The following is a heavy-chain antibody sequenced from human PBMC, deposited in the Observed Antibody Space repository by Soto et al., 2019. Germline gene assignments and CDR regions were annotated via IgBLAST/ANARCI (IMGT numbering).Heavy chain of an antibody. Sequence: GESLKISCKGSGYSFTSYWIGWVRQMPGRGLEWMGIIYPSDSDTRYSPSFQGQVTISADKSISTAYPQWSSLKASDTAIHYWTRPGPDAFDIWGQGTMVTVS. J-gene: IGHJ3*02. CDR3: TRPGPDAFDI. CDR2: IYPSDSDT. CDR1: GYSFTSYW. V-gene: IGHV5-51*01.